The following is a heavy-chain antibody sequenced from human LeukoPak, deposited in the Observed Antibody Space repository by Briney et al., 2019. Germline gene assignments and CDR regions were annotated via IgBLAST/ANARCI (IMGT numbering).Heavy chain of an antibody. CDR1: GGTFSSYA. CDR2: IIPIFGTA. CDR3: ARGSGTRAPFDP. V-gene: IGHV1-69*13. D-gene: IGHD3-10*01. J-gene: IGHJ5*02. Sequence: ASVKVSCTASGGTFSSYAISWVRQAPGQGLEWMGGIIPIFGTANYAQKFQGRVTITADESTSTAYVELSSLRSEDTAVYYCARGSGTRAPFDPWGQGTLVTVSS.